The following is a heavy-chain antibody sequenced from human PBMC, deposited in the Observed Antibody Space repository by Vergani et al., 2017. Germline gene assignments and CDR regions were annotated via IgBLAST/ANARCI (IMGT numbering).Heavy chain of an antibody. V-gene: IGHV1-2*06. D-gene: IGHD2-2*01. Sequence: QVQLVQSGAEVKKPGASVKVSCKASGYTFTGYYIPWVRQAPGQGLDWLGRIDPNSVDTRYSQRFQDRVTFTRDTSIHTAYMERTRLRPDDTAIYYCARVIVGISRTNCFADHGGKGTLFTAPS. CDR2: IDPNSVDT. CDR1: GYTFTGYY. J-gene: IGHJ4*02. CDR3: ARVIVGISRTNCFADH.